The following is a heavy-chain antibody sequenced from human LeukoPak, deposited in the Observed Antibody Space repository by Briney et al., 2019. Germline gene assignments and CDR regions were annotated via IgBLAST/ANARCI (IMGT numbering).Heavy chain of an antibody. D-gene: IGHD3-16*01. V-gene: IGHV3-74*01. Sequence: GGSLRLSCAASGFIFSDYWLHWVRQGPGTGLVWVSRIKSDGSSTSYADSVKGRFTISRDNAKNTVYVHMNSLRDEDTAVYYCARGGRYAYFLDYWGQGTLVTVSS. CDR1: GFIFSDYW. J-gene: IGHJ4*02. CDR3: ARGGRYAYFLDY. CDR2: IKSDGSST.